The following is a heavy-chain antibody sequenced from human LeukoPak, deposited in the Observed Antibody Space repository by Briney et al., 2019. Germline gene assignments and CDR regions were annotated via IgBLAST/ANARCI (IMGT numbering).Heavy chain of an antibody. Sequence: PGGSLRLSCAASGFSFISYGMHWVRQAPGKGLEWVSVIYSGGSTYYADSVKGRFTISRDNSKNTLYLQMNSLRAEDTAVYYCARDYHGGAFDIWGQGTMVTVSS. CDR1: GFSFISYG. D-gene: IGHD1-14*01. V-gene: IGHV3-66*01. CDR2: IYSGGST. CDR3: ARDYHGGAFDI. J-gene: IGHJ3*02.